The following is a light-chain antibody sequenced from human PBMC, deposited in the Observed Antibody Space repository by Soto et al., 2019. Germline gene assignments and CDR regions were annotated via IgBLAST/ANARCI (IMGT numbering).Light chain of an antibody. CDR2: DAS. J-gene: IGKJ1*01. V-gene: IGKV1-5*01. CDR3: QQYNSYWT. Sequence: DIQMTQSPSTLSASVGDRVTITCRASQSISSWLAWYQQKPGKAPKLLIYDASSLESGVPSRFSSSGSGTEFPLTISSLQHDDFATYYCQQYNSYWTFGQGTKVEIK. CDR1: QSISSW.